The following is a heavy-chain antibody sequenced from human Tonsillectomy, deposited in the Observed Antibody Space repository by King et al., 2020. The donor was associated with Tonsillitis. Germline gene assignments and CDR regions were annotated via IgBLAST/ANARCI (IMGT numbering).Heavy chain of an antibody. CDR3: ARIHTMTTVTTPLVSQH. CDR1: GYSFTSYW. Sequence: QLVQSGAEVKKPGESLKISCKGSGYSFTSYWIGWVRQIPGKGLEWMGIIYPGDSDTRYSPSFQGQVTISADKSISTAYLQWSSLKASDTAMYYCARIHTMTTVTTPLVSQHWGQGTLVTVSS. D-gene: IGHD4-17*01. CDR2: IYPGDSDT. J-gene: IGHJ1*01. V-gene: IGHV5-51*01.